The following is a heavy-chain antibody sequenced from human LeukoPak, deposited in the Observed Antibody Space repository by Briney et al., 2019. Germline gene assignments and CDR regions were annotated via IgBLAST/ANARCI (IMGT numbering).Heavy chain of an antibody. V-gene: IGHV3-23*01. CDR1: GFIFSTYA. Sequence: GGSLRLSCAASGFIFSTYAVSWVRQAPGKGLEWVSSISASGGSTYYADSVKGRFTISRDNSKNTLYFQMNSLRAEDTALYYCAKDSKGSSWLHAFDIWGQGTMVTVSS. J-gene: IGHJ3*02. D-gene: IGHD6-19*01. CDR2: ISASGGST. CDR3: AKDSKGSSWLHAFDI.